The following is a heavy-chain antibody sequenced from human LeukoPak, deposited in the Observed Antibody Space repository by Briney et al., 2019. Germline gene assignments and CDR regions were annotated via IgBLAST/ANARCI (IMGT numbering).Heavy chain of an antibody. CDR2: ISYDGRIT. CDR3: AKDQDGSGIYDY. CDR1: GFTFADYG. J-gene: IGHJ4*02. Sequence: GTSQRLTCAGSGFTFADYGMYWIRQAPGKGLEWVAVISYDGRITNYADSVEGRFTISRDNPQSLVHLQLNSLRAEDTAVYYCAKDQDGSGIYDYWGQGTRVTVSS. D-gene: IGHD3-10*01. V-gene: IGHV3-30*18.